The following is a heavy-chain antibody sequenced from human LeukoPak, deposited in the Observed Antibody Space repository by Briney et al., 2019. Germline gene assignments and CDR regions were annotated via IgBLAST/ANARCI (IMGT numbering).Heavy chain of an antibody. J-gene: IGHJ5*02. CDR3: ARVAGYLPTRWFDP. Sequence: SDTLSLTCAVYGGSFSGFYWSWIRHVPGKGLEWIGEINYTGSTSYNPSLKSRVTISVDTSQNQFFLLLTSVTAADTAVYYCARVAGYLPTRWFDPWGQGTHVTASS. D-gene: IGHD6-25*01. CDR2: INYTGST. CDR1: GGSFSGFY. V-gene: IGHV4-34*01.